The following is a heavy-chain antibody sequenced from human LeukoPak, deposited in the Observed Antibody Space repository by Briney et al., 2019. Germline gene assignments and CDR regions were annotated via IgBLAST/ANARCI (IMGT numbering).Heavy chain of an antibody. Sequence: SQTLSLTCAVSGGSISSGGYSWSWIRQPPGKGLEWIGYIYHGGSTYYNPSLKDRVTISVDRSKNQFSLKLTSVTAADTAVYYCASDFGGHFQHWGQGTLVTVSS. J-gene: IGHJ1*01. V-gene: IGHV4-30-2*01. D-gene: IGHD4-23*01. CDR3: ASDFGGHFQH. CDR2: IYHGGST. CDR1: GGSISSGGYS.